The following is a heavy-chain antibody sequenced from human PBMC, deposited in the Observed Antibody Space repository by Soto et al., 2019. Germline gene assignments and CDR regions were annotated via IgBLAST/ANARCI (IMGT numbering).Heavy chain of an antibody. J-gene: IGHJ6*02. CDR3: AYLPCSGGSCYCFSFSGMDA. D-gene: IGHD2-15*01. CDR2: IYWDDDK. CDR1: GFSLSTSGVG. Sequence: QITLKESGPTLVKPTQTLTLTCTFSGFSLSTSGVGVAWIRQPPGKALEWLALIYWDDDKRYRPSLESRLTITKDTSKSQVVLTMTNMDSADTATYNCAYLPCSGGSCYCFSFSGMDAWGQGTKVTVSS. V-gene: IGHV2-5*02.